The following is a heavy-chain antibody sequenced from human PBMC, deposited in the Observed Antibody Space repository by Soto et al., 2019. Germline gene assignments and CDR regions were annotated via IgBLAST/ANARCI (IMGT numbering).Heavy chain of an antibody. J-gene: IGHJ6*02. Sequence: ASVNGSCNASGYTFTCYVISWVRQAPGQVLECMGWISAYNGKTNYAQKLQGRGTMTTDTSTSTAYMELRSLRSDDTAVYYCAGDAGEYGDYVRSFHDVWGQGAAIPV. CDR2: ISAYNGKT. CDR3: AGDAGEYGDYVRSFHDV. CDR1: GYTFTCYV. V-gene: IGHV1-18*01. D-gene: IGHD4-17*01.